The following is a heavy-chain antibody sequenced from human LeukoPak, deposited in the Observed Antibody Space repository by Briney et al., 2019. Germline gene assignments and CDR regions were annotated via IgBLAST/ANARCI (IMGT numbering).Heavy chain of an antibody. CDR3: ARGQLLWFGGYWFDP. CDR2: INHNGST. CDR1: GYTFSGYY. J-gene: IGHJ5*02. Sequence: SDTLNLTCAVYGYTFSGYYWRWIRQPPGKGLEWIGEINHNGSTNYNPSIKSRVTISVATSNNQFSLKLSSVTAADTAVYFCARGQLLWFGGYWFDPWGQGTLVTVSS. V-gene: IGHV4-34*01. D-gene: IGHD3-10*01.